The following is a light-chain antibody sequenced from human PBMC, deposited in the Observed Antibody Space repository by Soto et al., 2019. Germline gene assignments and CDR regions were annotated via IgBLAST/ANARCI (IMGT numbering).Light chain of an antibody. J-gene: IGKJ1*01. V-gene: IGKV3-20*01. Sequence: TLSCRASQSVSNNYLAWYQQKPGQAPRLLIYGASNRATGIPDRFSGSGSGTDFTLTISRLEPEDFAVYYCQQYGSSGTFGQGTKVGIK. CDR2: GAS. CDR1: QSVSNNY. CDR3: QQYGSSGT.